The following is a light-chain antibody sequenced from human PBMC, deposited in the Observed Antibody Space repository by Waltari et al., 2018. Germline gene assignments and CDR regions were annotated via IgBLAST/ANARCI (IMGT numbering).Light chain of an antibody. V-gene: IGLV1-40*01. J-gene: IGLJ2*01. CDR2: GNS. Sequence: QSVLTQPPSVSGAPGQRVTIPCTGSSSNIGAGYDVHWYQQLPGTAPKLLIYGNSNRPSGVPDRFSGSKSGTSASLAITGLQAEDEADYYCQSYDSSLSGGVFGGG. CDR1: SSNIGAGYD. CDR3: QSYDSSLSGGV.